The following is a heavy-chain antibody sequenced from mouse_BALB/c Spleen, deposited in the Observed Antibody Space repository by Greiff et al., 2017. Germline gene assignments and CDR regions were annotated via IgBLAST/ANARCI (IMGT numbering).Heavy chain of an antibody. CDR3: ARGGGSEFAY. J-gene: IGHJ3*01. D-gene: IGHD1-1*02. Sequence: DVQLVESGGGLVKPGGSLKLSCAASGFTFSDYYMYWVRQTPEKRLEWVATISDGGSYTYYPDSVKGRFTISRDNAKNNLYLQMSSLKSEDTAMYYCARGGGSEFAYWGQGTLVTVSA. CDR1: GFTFSDYY. CDR2: ISDGGSYT. V-gene: IGHV5-4*02.